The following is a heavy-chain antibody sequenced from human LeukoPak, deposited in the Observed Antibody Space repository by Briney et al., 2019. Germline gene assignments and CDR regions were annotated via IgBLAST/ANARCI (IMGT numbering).Heavy chain of an antibody. V-gene: IGHV1-69*13. J-gene: IGHJ5*02. CDR1: GGTFSSYA. CDR3: AGDRGDNWFDP. CDR2: IIPIFGIA. Sequence: GASVKVSCKASGGTFSSYAISWVRQAPGQGLEWMGGIIPIFGIANYAQKFQGRVTITADESTSTAYMELSSLGSEDTAVYYCAGDRGDNWFDPWGQGTLVTVSS. D-gene: IGHD7-27*01.